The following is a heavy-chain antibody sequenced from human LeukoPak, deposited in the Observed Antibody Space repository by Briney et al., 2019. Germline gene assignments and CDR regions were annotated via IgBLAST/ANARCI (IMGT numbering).Heavy chain of an antibody. CDR1: GFTFSTYS. CDR3: ARGSGGSCYQSADY. CDR2: ISSGGGYI. J-gene: IGHJ4*02. V-gene: IGHV3-21*01. Sequence: GRSLRLSCAVSGFTFSTYSINWVRQAPGKGLEWISCISSGGGYIYYADSVEGRFTISRDNAKHSLYLQMNSLRADDTAVYYCARGSGGSCYQSADYWGEGTLVTVSS. D-gene: IGHD2-15*01.